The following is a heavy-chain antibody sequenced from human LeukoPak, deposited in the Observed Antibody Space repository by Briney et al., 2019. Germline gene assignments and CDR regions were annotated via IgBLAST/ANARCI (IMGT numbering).Heavy chain of an antibody. Sequence: GGSLRLSCAASGFTFSSYSMNWVRQAPGKGLEWVSSISSGSTYMYYADSVKGRFTISRDNAQNSMYLQMNSLRAEDTAVYYCGRVGGRSKAAKGDAFDIRGQGTMVVVSS. J-gene: IGHJ3*02. D-gene: IGHD6-6*01. CDR3: GRVGGRSKAAKGDAFDI. V-gene: IGHV3-21*01. CDR1: GFTFSSYS. CDR2: ISSGSTYM.